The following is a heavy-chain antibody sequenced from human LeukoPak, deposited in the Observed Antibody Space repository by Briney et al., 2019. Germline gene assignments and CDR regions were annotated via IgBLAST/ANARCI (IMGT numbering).Heavy chain of an antibody. CDR3: ARRFRTVAYFDY. D-gene: IGHD4-23*01. CDR1: GGSISSYY. Sequence: SETLSLTCTVSGGSISSYYWSWIRQPPGKGLEWIGYIYYNGSTNYNPSLKSRVTISVDTSKNQFSLKLSSVTAADTAVYYCARRFRTVAYFDYWGQGTLVTVSS. J-gene: IGHJ4*02. CDR2: IYYNGST. V-gene: IGHV4-59*08.